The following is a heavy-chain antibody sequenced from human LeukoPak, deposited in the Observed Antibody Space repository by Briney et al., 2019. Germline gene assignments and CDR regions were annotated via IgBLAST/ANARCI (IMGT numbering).Heavy chain of an antibody. CDR2: IGGSGATT. CDR1: GLSFSAYG. Sequence: GGSLRLSCAASGLSFSAYGMNWVRQAPGKGLEWVSAIGGSGATTYYADSVRGRFTISRDNSKNTMYLQMSSLRAEDTAVYYCAKIRLEESATGYWGQGTLVTVSS. J-gene: IGHJ4*02. CDR3: AKIRLEESATGY. D-gene: IGHD2-15*01. V-gene: IGHV3-23*01.